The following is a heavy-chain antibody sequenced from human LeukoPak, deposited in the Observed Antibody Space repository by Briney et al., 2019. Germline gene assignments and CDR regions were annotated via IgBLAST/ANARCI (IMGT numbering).Heavy chain of an antibody. CDR3: AKEYSSGLNLDY. CDR2: ISYDGSNK. V-gene: IGHV3-30*04. Sequence: QPGGSLRLSCAACGFTFSSYAMHWVRQAPGKGLEWVAVISYDGSNKYYADSVKGRFTISRDNSKNTLYLQMNSLRAEDTAVYYCAKEYSSGLNLDYWGQGTLVTVSS. CDR1: GFTFSSYA. D-gene: IGHD6-19*01. J-gene: IGHJ4*02.